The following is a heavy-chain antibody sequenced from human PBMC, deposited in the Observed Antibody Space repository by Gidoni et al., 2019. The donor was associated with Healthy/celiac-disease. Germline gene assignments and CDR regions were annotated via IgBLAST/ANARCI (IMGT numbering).Heavy chain of an antibody. D-gene: IGHD6-13*01. CDR3: AKDLEEGLAAAGPDGY. V-gene: IGHV3-30*18. CDR2: IAYDGSNK. Sequence: QVQLVESCGCVVQPGRSLRLSFPASGFTFSIYGMHWVRQAPGKGLEGVAVIAYDGSNKYYADSVKGRFTISRDNSKNTLYLQMNSLRAEDTAVYYGAKDLEEGLAAAGPDGYWGQGTLVTVSS. J-gene: IGHJ4*02. CDR1: GFTFSIYG.